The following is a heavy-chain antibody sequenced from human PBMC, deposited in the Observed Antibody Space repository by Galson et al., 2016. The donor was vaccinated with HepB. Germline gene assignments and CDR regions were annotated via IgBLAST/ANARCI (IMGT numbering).Heavy chain of an antibody. V-gene: IGHV3-23*01. CDR1: GFTFSTYV. J-gene: IGHJ4*02. Sequence: SLRLSCAASGFTFSTYVMSWVRQAPGKGLEWVSGISDSAGSTYFADSVKGRFTISRDNSKNTLYLQMNSLRVEDTAVYYCAKGTTLQVHFGYFDHWGQGTLVTVSS. CDR2: ISDSAGST. D-gene: IGHD1/OR15-1a*01. CDR3: AKGTTLQVHFGYFDH.